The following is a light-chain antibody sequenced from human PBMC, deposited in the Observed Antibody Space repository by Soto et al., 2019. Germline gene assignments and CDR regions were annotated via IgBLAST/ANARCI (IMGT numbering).Light chain of an antibody. Sequence: QSALTQPPSASGSPGQSVTISCTRTSSDVGGYNYVSWYQQHPGKAPKLMIYEVSKRPSGVPDRFSGSKSGNTASLTVSGLQAEDEADYYCSSYAGSRLVFGGGTKLTVL. CDR2: EVS. CDR1: SSDVGGYNY. J-gene: IGLJ2*01. CDR3: SSYAGSRLV. V-gene: IGLV2-8*01.